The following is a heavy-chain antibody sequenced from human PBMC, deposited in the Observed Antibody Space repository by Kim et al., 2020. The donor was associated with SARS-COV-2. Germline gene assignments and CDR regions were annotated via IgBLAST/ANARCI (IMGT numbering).Heavy chain of an antibody. CDR1: GFTFSSYA. CDR2: ISGSGGST. J-gene: IGHJ6*02. Sequence: GGSLRLSCAASGFTFSSYAMSWVRQAPGKGLEWVSAISGSGGSTYYEDSVKGRFTISRDNSKNTLYLQMNSLRAEDMAVYYCAKRVSIAAFTGYGMDVWGQGTTVTVSS. V-gene: IGHV3-23*01. D-gene: IGHD6-6*01. CDR3: AKRVSIAAFTGYGMDV.